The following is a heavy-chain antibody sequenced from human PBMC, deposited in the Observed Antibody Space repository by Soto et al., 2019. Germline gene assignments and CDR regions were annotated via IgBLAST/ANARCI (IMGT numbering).Heavy chain of an antibody. V-gene: IGHV4-59*01. CDR1: GDSISSYS. CDR3: ARATLLNYYDSSGAYDY. CDR2: IYYSGST. Sequence: SETLSLTCTVSGDSISSYSWSWIRQPPGKGLEWIGYIYYSGSTNYNPSLKSRVTISVDTSKNQFSLKLSSVTAADTAVYYCARATLLNYYDSSGAYDYWGQGTLVTVSS. D-gene: IGHD3-22*01. J-gene: IGHJ4*02.